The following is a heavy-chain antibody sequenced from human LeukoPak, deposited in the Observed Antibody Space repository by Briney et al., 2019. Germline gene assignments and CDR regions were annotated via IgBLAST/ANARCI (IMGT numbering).Heavy chain of an antibody. Sequence: QPGRSLRLSCAASGFTFSSYGMHWVRQAPGKGLEWVAVISYDGSNKYYADSVKGRFTITRDNSKNTLYLQVNSLRAEDTAVYYCAKDYGDQSYYYYGMDVWGQGTTVTVSS. J-gene: IGHJ6*02. CDR3: AKDYGDQSYYYYGMDV. CDR1: GFTFSSYG. V-gene: IGHV3-30*18. D-gene: IGHD4-17*01. CDR2: ISYDGSNK.